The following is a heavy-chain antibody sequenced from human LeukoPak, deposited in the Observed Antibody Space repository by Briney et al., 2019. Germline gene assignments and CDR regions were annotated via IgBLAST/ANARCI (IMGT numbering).Heavy chain of an antibody. D-gene: IGHD5-18*01. J-gene: IGHJ5*02. Sequence: SQTLSLTCAISGDSVSSNSAAWNWIRQSPSRGLEWLGRTYYRSKWYNDYAVSVKSRITINPDTSKNQSSLQLNSVTPEDTAVYYCARVGYSYGYRNWFDPWGQGTLVTVSS. CDR1: GDSVSSNSAA. CDR2: TYYRSKWYN. V-gene: IGHV6-1*01. CDR3: ARVGYSYGYRNWFDP.